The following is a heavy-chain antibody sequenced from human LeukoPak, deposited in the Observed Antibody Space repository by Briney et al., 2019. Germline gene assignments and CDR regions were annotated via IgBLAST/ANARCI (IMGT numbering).Heavy chain of an antibody. CDR1: GVTFSSYA. V-gene: IGHV3-23*01. J-gene: IGHJ4*02. CDR3: AKASSWLVFDY. Sequence: GGSLRLSCAASGVTFSSYAMSWVRQAPGKGLEWVSAISGSGGSTYYEDSVKGRFTISRDNSKNTLYLQMNSLRAEDTAVYYCAKASSWLVFDYWGQGTLVTVSS. CDR2: ISGSGGST. D-gene: IGHD6-13*01.